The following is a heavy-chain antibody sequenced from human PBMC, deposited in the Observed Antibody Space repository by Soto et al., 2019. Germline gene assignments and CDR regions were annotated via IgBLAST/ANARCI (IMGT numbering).Heavy chain of an antibody. D-gene: IGHD6-13*01. V-gene: IGHV4-4*02. J-gene: IGHJ5*02. Sequence: QVQLQESGPGLVKPSGTLSLTGAVSGGSISSNNWWSRVRQPPGTGLEWIGEIYHSGSTNYNPSLKSRVTISIDKSKNQFSLKLTSVTAADTAVYYCARESAAVGLTGDPWGQGTLVTVSS. CDR2: IYHSGST. CDR3: ARESAAVGLTGDP. CDR1: GGSISSNNW.